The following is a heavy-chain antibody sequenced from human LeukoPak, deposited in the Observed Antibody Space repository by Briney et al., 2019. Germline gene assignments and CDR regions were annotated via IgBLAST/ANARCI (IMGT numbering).Heavy chain of an antibody. CDR3: AGERITMVRGVSGNWFDP. CDR2: IYYSGST. J-gene: IGHJ5*02. Sequence: SETLSLTCTVSGGSISSYYWSWIRQPPGKGLEWIGYIYYSGSTNYSPSLKSRVTISVDTSKNQFSLKLSSVTAADTAVYYCAGERITMVRGVSGNWFDPWGQGTLVTVSS. CDR1: GGSISSYY. V-gene: IGHV4-59*01. D-gene: IGHD3-10*01.